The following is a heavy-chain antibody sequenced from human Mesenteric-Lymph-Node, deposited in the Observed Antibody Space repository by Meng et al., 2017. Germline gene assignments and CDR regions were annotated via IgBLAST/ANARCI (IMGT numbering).Heavy chain of an antibody. CDR1: GGSISSSSYY. D-gene: IGHD5-18*01. V-gene: IGHV4-39*07. J-gene: IGHJ4*02. CDR3: ARQRGYSYGVYYFDY. Sequence: SETLSFTCTVSGGSISSSSYYWGWIRQPPGKGLEWIGSIYYSGSTYYNPSLKSRVTISVDTSKNQFSLKLSSVTAADTAVYYCARQRGYSYGVYYFDYWGQGTLVTVSS. CDR2: IYYSGST.